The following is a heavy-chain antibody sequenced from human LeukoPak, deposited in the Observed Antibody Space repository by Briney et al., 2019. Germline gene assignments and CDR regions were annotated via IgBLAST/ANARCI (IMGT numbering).Heavy chain of an antibody. J-gene: IGHJ4*02. Sequence: ASVKVSCKASGYTFTGYYMHWVRQAPGQGLEWMGIINPSGGSTSYAQKFQGRVTMTRDMSRSTVYMELSSLRSEDTAVYYCARAYRRDLGCFDYWGQGTLVTVSS. CDR2: INPSGGST. CDR3: ARAYRRDLGCFDY. CDR1: GYTFTGYY. D-gene: IGHD1-14*01. V-gene: IGHV1-46*01.